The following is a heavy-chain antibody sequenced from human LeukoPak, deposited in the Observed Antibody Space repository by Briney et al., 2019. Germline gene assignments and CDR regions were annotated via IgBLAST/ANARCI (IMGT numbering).Heavy chain of an antibody. CDR2: IKHTGGAK. D-gene: IGHD6-6*01. J-gene: IGHJ2*01. V-gene: IGHV3-7*01. Sequence: GGSLRLSCAASGFTFSGYWMSWVRQAPGKGLEWVANIKHTGGAKYYVDSVKGRFTISRDNAKNSLYLQMSSLRAEDTAVYYCGGNASSSSWGLRYFDRWG. CDR1: GFTFSGYW. CDR3: GGNASSSSWGLRYFDR.